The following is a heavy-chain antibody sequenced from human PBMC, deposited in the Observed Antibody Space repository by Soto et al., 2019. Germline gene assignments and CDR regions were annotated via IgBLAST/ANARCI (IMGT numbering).Heavy chain of an antibody. D-gene: IGHD2-15*01. CDR2: IYWDDDK. Sequence: GPGPNAGEPTQTLTLTCTFSGFSPSTRGVSEGWIRQPPGKALECLALIYWDDDKRYSPSLKSRLTITKNTSKNKVVLTMTNMYPVDTATYYCAHPDCSGGSCFHFDYWGQVTLVTVSS. CDR3: AHPDCSGGSCFHFDY. CDR1: GFSPSTRGVS. V-gene: IGHV2-5*02. J-gene: IGHJ4*02.